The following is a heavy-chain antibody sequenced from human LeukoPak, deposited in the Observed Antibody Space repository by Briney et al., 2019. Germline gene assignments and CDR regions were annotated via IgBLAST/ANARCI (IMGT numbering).Heavy chain of an antibody. D-gene: IGHD5-24*01. CDR2: IWYDGSNK. CDR3: ARDPEIPQGLHRDPANYFDY. CDR1: GFTFSSYG. J-gene: IGHJ4*02. Sequence: QPGRSLRLSCAASGFTFSSYGMHWVRQAPGKGLEWVAVIWYDGSNKYYADSVKGRFTISRDNSKNTLYLQMNSLRAEDTAVYYCARDPEIPQGLHRDPANYFDYWGQGTLVTVSS. V-gene: IGHV3-33*01.